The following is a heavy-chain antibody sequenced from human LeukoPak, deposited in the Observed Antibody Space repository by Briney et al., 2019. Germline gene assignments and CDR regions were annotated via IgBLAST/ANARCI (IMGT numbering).Heavy chain of an antibody. CDR2: ISSSGSTI. Sequence: GGSLRLSCAASGFTFSSYEMNWVRQAPGKGLEWVSYISSSGSTIYYADSVKGRFTISGDNAKNSLYLQMNSLRAEDTAVYYCARDRLTDYDSSGYADFDYWGQGTLVTVSS. CDR3: ARDRLTDYDSSGYADFDY. D-gene: IGHD3-22*01. V-gene: IGHV3-48*03. J-gene: IGHJ4*02. CDR1: GFTFSSYE.